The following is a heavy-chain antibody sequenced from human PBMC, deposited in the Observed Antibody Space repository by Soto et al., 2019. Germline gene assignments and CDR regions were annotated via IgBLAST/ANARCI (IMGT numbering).Heavy chain of an antibody. Sequence: QITLKESGPTLVKPTQNLTLTCTFSGLSLSTSGVGVGWIRQPPGKAPEWLPLIYWNDDKIYSPSLKSRLAITKDTSRNQVVLTMYDMGPVDTATYHCAHHTGADGPFHPWGQGTLVTVSS. D-gene: IGHD1-26*01. J-gene: IGHJ5*02. CDR2: IYWNDDK. CDR3: AHHTGADGPFHP. V-gene: IGHV2-5*01. CDR1: GLSLSTSGVG.